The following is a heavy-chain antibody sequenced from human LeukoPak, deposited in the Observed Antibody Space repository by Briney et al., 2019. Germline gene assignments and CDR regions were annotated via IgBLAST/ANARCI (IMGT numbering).Heavy chain of an antibody. Sequence: ASVKVSCKASGYTFTNFYMHWVRQVPGQGLEWMGIINPRGGSASSAQKFQGRVTLTRDTSTSTAYMELSRLRSDDTAVYYCVLEVLSSGWVSWGQGTLVTVSS. D-gene: IGHD6-19*01. CDR3: VLEVLSSGWVS. J-gene: IGHJ5*02. CDR2: INPRGGSA. V-gene: IGHV1-46*01. CDR1: GYTFTNFY.